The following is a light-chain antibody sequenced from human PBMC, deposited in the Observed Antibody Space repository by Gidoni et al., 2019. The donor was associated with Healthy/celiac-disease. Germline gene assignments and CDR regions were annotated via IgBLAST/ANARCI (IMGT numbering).Light chain of an antibody. CDR1: QSISSY. V-gene: IGKV1-39*01. CDR2: AAS. Sequence: DIQMTQSPSSLSASVGDRVTITCRASQSISSYLNWYQQKPGKAPKLLIYAASSLQSWVPSRFSGSGSVTYFTLTISSLPPEYFATYYCQQSYSTPWTFGQGTKVEIK. CDR3: QQSYSTPWT. J-gene: IGKJ1*01.